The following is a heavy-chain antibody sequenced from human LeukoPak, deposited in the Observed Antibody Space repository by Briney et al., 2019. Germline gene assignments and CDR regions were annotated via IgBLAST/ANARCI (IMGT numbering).Heavy chain of an antibody. Sequence: SETLSLTCTVSGGSISSGGYYWSWIRQPPGKGLEWIGYIYYSGSTYYNPSLKSRVTISVDTSKNQFSLKLSSVTAADTAVYYCARAIPYGDYVDYWGQGTLVTVSS. V-gene: IGHV4-30-4*01. J-gene: IGHJ4*02. D-gene: IGHD4-17*01. CDR1: GGSISSGGYY. CDR3: ARAIPYGDYVDY. CDR2: IYYSGST.